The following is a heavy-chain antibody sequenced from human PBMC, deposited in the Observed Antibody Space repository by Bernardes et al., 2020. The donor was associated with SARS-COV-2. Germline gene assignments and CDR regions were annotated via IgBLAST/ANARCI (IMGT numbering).Heavy chain of an antibody. Sequence: GGSLRLSCAASGFTLSHHAMHWVRQAPGKGLEWVATTSSDGTKKYYADSVKGRFTISRDNSKNTVYLQVNSLRIEDTAVYYCAKSRYYYDTGGALDSWGQGSRVTVSS. D-gene: IGHD3-22*01. CDR1: GFTLSHHA. V-gene: IGHV3-30*18. CDR2: TSSDGTKK. CDR3: AKSRYYYDTGGALDS. J-gene: IGHJ4*02.